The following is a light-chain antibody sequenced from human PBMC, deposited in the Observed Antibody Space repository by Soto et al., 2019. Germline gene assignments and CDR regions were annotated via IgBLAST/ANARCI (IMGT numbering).Light chain of an antibody. CDR2: EVT. Sequence: QSVLTQPASVSGSPGQSITISCSGTNSDIGDYNYVSWYQQHPGKAPKLMISEVTYRPSGVSDRFSGSKSGNTASLTISGLQAEDEADYYCNSYSTTSTLVFGTGTKSPS. V-gene: IGLV2-14*01. CDR3: NSYSTTSTLV. J-gene: IGLJ1*01. CDR1: NSDIGDYNY.